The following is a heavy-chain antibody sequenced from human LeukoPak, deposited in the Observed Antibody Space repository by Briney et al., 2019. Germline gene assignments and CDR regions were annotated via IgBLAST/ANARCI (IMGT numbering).Heavy chain of an antibody. CDR2: IYYSGST. V-gene: IGHV4-59*01. J-gene: IGHJ4*02. CDR3: ARAGTVTTLFDY. CDR1: GGSISSYY. D-gene: IGHD4-17*01. Sequence: SETLSLTCTVSGGSISSYYWSWIRQPPGKGLEWIGYIYYSGSTNYNPSLESRVTISVDTSKNQFSLKLSSVTAADTAVYYCARAGTVTTLFDYWGQGTLVTVSS.